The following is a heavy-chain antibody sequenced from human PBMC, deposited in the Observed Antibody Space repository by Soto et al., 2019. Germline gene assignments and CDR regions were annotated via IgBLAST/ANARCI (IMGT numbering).Heavy chain of an antibody. CDR3: TRAYENTNYYYKY. CDR2: ISIKPNNYAT. V-gene: IGHV3-73*01. Sequence: PGGSLRLSCVGTGFTCRGSTMHWVRQASGKGLEWIGLISIKPNNYATVYAASVTGRFTLSRDDSKKTAYLQMNSLKTEDTAVYYCTRAYENTNYYYKYWGLGTLVNVSS. CDR1: GFTCRGST. D-gene: IGHD3-10*01. J-gene: IGHJ4*02.